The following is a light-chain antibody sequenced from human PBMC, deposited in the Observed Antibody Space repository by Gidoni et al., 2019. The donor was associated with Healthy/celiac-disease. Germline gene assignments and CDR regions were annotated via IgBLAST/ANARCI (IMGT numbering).Light chain of an antibody. CDR3: QQYGRGT. Sequence: IVLTQSPGTLSLSPGARATLSCRASQSVSRSYLAWYQQKPGQAPRLLIYGASSRATGLPDRFSGSGSGTDVTLTISRLEPEEFSVYYCQQYGRGTFGQGTKVEIK. CDR2: GAS. CDR1: QSVSRSY. V-gene: IGKV3-20*01. J-gene: IGKJ1*01.